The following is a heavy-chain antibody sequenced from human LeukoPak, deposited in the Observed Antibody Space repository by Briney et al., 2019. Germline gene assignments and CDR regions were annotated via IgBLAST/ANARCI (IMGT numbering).Heavy chain of an antibody. CDR1: GFTVSSNY. V-gene: IGHV3-53*01. CDR2: IYSGGNT. CDR3: ARADYYDSSGYNDY. Sequence: GGSLRLSCAASGFTVSSNYMSWVRQAPGKGLEWVSVIYSGGNTYYADSVKSRFTISRDNSKNTLYLQMTSLRAEDTAVYYCARADYYDSSGYNDYWGQGALVTVSS. D-gene: IGHD3-22*01. J-gene: IGHJ4*02.